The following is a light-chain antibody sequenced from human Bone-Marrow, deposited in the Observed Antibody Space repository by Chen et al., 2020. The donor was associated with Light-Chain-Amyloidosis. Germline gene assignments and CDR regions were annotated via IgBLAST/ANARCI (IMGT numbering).Light chain of an antibody. V-gene: IGLV6-57*01. CDR2: EDD. CDR3: QSYQGSSQGV. Sequence: NFMLIQPHSVSESPGTTGIISCTSSSGSIATNCVQWYQQRPGSSPTTVIYEDDQRPSGVPDRFSGSIDRSSNSASLTISGLKTEDEADYYCQSYQGSSQGVFGGGTKLTVL. J-gene: IGLJ3*02. CDR1: SGSIATNC.